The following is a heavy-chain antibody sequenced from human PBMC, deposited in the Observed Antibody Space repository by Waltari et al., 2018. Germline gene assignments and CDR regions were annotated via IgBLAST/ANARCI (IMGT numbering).Heavy chain of an antibody. J-gene: IGHJ5*02. Sequence: VQLVESGGGLVKPGGSLRLSCAGSGLSFNSYRLHWVRQAPGKGLEWISSISTSSSYIFYVDSVKGRFTISRDNAKNSLYLQMNSLRAEDTAMYYCVRGRIGTTQSGDWFDPWGQGTLVTVSS. CDR2: ISTSSSYI. CDR1: GLSFNSYR. V-gene: IGHV3-21*02. D-gene: IGHD1-7*01. CDR3: VRGRIGTTQSGDWFDP.